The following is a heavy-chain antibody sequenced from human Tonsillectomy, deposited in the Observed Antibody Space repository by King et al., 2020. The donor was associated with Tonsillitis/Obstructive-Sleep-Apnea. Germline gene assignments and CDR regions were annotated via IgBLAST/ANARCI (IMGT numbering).Heavy chain of an antibody. CDR3: ARGGIVPGRKYYYMDV. D-gene: IGHD2-2*01. Sequence: VQLQQWGAGLLKPSETLSLTCAVYGGSFSGYYWSWIRQPPGKGLEWIGDINHSGSTNYNPSLKSRVTISVDTSKNQFSLKLSSVTAADTAVYYCARGGIVPGRKYYYMDVWGKGTTVTVSS. CDR1: GGSFSGYY. V-gene: IGHV4-34*01. J-gene: IGHJ6*03. CDR2: INHSGST.